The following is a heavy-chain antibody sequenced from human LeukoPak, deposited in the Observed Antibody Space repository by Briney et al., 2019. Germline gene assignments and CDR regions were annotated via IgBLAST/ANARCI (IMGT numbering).Heavy chain of an antibody. CDR1: GFTFSSYA. CDR3: AKSIERGAFAFGP. D-gene: IGHD1-1*01. J-gene: IGHJ5*02. Sequence: GGSLRLSCAASGFTFSSYAMSWVRQAPGKGLEWVSGFSSRGDITLYADSVKGRFTISRDNAKNTLYLQMDSLRAEDTAVYYCAKSIERGAFAFGPWRQGTMLNV. V-gene: IGHV3-23*01. CDR2: FSSRGDIT.